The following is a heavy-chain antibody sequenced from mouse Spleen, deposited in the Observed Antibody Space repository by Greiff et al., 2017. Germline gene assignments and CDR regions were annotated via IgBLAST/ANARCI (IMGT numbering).Heavy chain of an antibody. Sequence: VQLQQSGAELVRPGASVTLSCKASGYTFTDYEMHWVKQTPVHGLEWIGAIDPETGGTAYNQKFKGKAILTADKSSSTAYMELRSLTSEDSAVYYCTRAHYGSSPYAMDYWGQGTSVTVSS. J-gene: IGHJ4*01. CDR2: IDPETGGT. CDR1: GYTFTDYE. CDR3: TRAHYGSSPYAMDY. D-gene: IGHD1-1*01. V-gene: IGHV1-15*01.